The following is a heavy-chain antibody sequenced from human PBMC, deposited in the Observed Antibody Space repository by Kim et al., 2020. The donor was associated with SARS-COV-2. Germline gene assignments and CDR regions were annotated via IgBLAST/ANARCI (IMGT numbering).Heavy chain of an antibody. J-gene: IGHJ4*02. D-gene: IGHD3-10*01. CDR3: ARDFYGAGSYYIDY. V-gene: IGHV3-30*07. Sequence: ACGKGRFTLSRDNTTHAMYLQVNSLRAEDTAVYYCARDFYGAGSYYIDYWGQGTLVTVSS.